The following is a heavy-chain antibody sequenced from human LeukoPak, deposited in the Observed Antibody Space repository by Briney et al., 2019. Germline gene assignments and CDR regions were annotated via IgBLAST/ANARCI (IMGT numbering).Heavy chain of an antibody. Sequence: ASVKVSCKASGYIFTGYYMHWVRQAPGQGLEWMGIINPSGGSTSYAQKFQGRVTMTRDMSTSTVYMELSSLRSEDTAVYYCAKAGGLNWNPLDYWGQGTLVTVSS. CDR2: INPSGGST. CDR3: AKAGGLNWNPLDY. J-gene: IGHJ4*02. V-gene: IGHV1-46*01. D-gene: IGHD1-1*01. CDR1: GYIFTGYY.